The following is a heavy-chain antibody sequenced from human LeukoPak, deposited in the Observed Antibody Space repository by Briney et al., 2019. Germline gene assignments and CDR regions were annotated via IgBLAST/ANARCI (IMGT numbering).Heavy chain of an antibody. D-gene: IGHD2-2*01. V-gene: IGHV3-33*01. Sequence: GRSLRLSCAASGFTFSSYGMHWVRQAPGKGLEWVAVIWYDGSNKYYADSVKGRFTISRDNSKNTLYLQMNSLRAEDTAVYYCARDCGSTRCIDYWGQGTLVTVSS. CDR2: IWYDGSNK. CDR3: ARDCGSTRCIDY. CDR1: GFTFSSYG. J-gene: IGHJ4*02.